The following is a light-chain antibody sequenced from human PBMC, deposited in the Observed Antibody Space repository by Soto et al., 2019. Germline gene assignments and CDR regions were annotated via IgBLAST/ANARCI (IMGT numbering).Light chain of an antibody. J-gene: IGLJ3*02. CDR1: SSNIGSNT. Sequence: QSVMTQPPSASGTPGQRVTISCSGSSSNIGSNTVSWYQQLPGSAPKLLIHTNNQRPSGVPDRFSASKSGTSASLAISGLQSVDEADYYCAAWDDSLTGRVFGGGTKLTVL. CDR2: TNN. CDR3: AAWDDSLTGRV. V-gene: IGLV1-44*01.